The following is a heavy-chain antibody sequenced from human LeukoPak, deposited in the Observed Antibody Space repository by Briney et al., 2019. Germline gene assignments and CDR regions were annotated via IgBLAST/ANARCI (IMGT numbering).Heavy chain of an antibody. J-gene: IGHJ4*02. V-gene: IGHV3-23*01. CDR2: ISGSGGST. D-gene: IGHD3-10*01. CDR1: GFTFSSYA. CDR3: AKGNYYGSGSYYIPFDY. Sequence: GGSLRLSCAASGFTFSSYAMSWVRQAPGKGLEWVSAISGSGGSTYYADSVRGRFTISRDNSKNTLYLQMNSLRAEDTAVYYCAKGNYYGSGSYYIPFDYWGQGTLVTVSS.